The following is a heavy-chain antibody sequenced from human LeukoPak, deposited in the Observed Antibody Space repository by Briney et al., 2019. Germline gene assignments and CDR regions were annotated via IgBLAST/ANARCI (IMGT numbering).Heavy chain of an antibody. D-gene: IGHD2-2*01. CDR2: VSGSGWRT. CDR3: ARGACSSTGCYLDGY. J-gene: IGHJ4*02. V-gene: IGHV3-23*01. Sequence: GGSLRLSCAASGFTFSSYAMSWVRQAPGKGLEGVSVVSGSGWRTFYAHTVKGRFTISREKSKKTLYLHMNSLRAEDTAVYYCARGACSSTGCYLDGYWGQGTLVTVSS. CDR1: GFTFSSYA.